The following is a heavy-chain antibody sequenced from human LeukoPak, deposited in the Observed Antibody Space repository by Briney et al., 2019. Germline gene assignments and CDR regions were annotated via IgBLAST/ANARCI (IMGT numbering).Heavy chain of an antibody. CDR3: AREYGGYRGLFDP. J-gene: IGHJ5*02. Sequence: SETLSLTCAVFGGSFSGYYWSWIRQSPEKGLEWFGEISHRGSTNYNPSLKSRVTISVDTSKNQFSLKLSSVTAADTAVYYCAREYGGYRGLFDPWGQGTLVTVSS. CDR2: ISHRGST. CDR1: GGSFSGYY. V-gene: IGHV4-34*01. D-gene: IGHD5-12*01.